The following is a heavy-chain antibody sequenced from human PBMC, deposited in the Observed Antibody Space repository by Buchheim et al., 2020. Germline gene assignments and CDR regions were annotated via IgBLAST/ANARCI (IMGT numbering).Heavy chain of an antibody. V-gene: IGHV4-4*02. J-gene: IGHJ6*03. CDR3: ARGGSKRRDGYNYSYYYYMDV. D-gene: IGHD5-24*01. CDR1: GGSISSSNW. Sequence: QVQLQESGPGLVKPSGTLSLTCAVSGGSISSSNWWSWVRQPPGKGLEWIGEISHSGSTNYNPSLKSRVTISVDKSKNHFSLKLSSVTAADTAVYYCARGGSKRRDGYNYSYYYYMDVWGKGTT. CDR2: ISHSGST.